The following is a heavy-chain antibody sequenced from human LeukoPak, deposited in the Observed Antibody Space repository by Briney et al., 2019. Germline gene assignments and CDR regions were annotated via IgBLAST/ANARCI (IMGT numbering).Heavy chain of an antibody. D-gene: IGHD2-2*01. J-gene: IGHJ4*02. CDR1: DGSMGTYY. CDR3: ARGRLGRQHASFFDS. Sequence: SETLSLTCSVYDGSMGTYYWGWIRQPPGKGLEWIGYIYYSGSTTYNPSLKSRVTVSVDTSKNQFSLELTSMTAADTAVYYCARGRLGRQHASFFDSWGQGTLVTVSS. CDR2: IYYSGST. V-gene: IGHV4-59*08.